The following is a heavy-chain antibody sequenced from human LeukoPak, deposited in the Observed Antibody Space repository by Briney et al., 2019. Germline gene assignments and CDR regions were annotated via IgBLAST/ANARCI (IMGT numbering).Heavy chain of an antibody. J-gene: IGHJ6*03. D-gene: IGHD2-15*01. Sequence: GGSLRLSCAASGFTFSSYAMHWVRQAPGKGLEWVAVISYDGSNKYYADSVKGRFTISRDNSKNTLYLQMNSLRAEDTAVYYCASDCSGGSCYPYYYYYMDVWGKGTTVTISS. V-gene: IGHV3-30*04. CDR3: ASDCSGGSCYPYYYYYMDV. CDR1: GFTFSSYA. CDR2: ISYDGSNK.